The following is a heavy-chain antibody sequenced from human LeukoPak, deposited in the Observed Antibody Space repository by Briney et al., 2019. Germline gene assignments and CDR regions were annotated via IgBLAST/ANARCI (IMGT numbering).Heavy chain of an antibody. V-gene: IGHV4-4*07. J-gene: IGHJ4*02. CDR2: IYTSGST. CDR3: ARRGPSSVGD. D-gene: IGHD1-26*01. Sequence: SETLTLTCTVSGGSISSYYWSWMRQPAGKGLEWIGRIYTSGSTNYNPSLKRRVTISVDTSKNQFCLKLSSVTAADTAVYYCARRGPSSVGDWGQGTLVTVSS. CDR1: GGSISSYY.